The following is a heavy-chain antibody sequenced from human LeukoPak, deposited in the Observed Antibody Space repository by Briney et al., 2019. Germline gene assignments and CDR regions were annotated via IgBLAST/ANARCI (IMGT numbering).Heavy chain of an antibody. CDR2: IYYSGST. J-gene: IGHJ4*02. CDR3: AREFAMAMGV. V-gene: IGHV4-59*12. CDR1: GGSISSYY. D-gene: IGHD5-24*01. Sequence: SETLSLTCTVSGGSISSYYWSWIRQPPGKGLEWIGYIYYSGSTNYNPSLKSRVTISVDTSKNQFSLKLSSVTAADTAVYYCAREFAMAMGVWGQGTLVTVSS.